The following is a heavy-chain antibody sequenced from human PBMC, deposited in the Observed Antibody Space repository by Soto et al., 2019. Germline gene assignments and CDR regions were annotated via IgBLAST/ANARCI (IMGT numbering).Heavy chain of an antibody. CDR1: GFSFGDYA. Sequence: EVQLVESGGGLVQPGRSLRLPCAASGFSFGDYAMQWVRQVPGKGLEWVSSISWNGESIGYADSVKGRFTISRDNGKKSVYLQMNSLRGEDTALYYCAKDVGSSGWYEGFDSWGQGTLVTVS. D-gene: IGHD6-19*01. J-gene: IGHJ4*02. CDR3: AKDVGSSGWYEGFDS. V-gene: IGHV3-9*01. CDR2: ISWNGESI.